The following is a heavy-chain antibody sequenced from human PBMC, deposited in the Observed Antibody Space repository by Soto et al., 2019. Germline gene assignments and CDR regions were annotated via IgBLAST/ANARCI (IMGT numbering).Heavy chain of an antibody. CDR2: INPSGGST. CDR1: GYTFTSYY. Sequence: ASVKVSCKASGYTFTSYYMHWVRQAPGQGLEWMGIINPSGGSTSYAQKFQGRATMTRDTSTSTVYMELSSLRSEDTAVYYCARDQSSMKWYYDSSGSVNAEYFRHWGQGTLVTVSS. J-gene: IGHJ1*01. V-gene: IGHV1-46*01. CDR3: ARDQSSMKWYYDSSGSVNAEYFRH. D-gene: IGHD3-22*01.